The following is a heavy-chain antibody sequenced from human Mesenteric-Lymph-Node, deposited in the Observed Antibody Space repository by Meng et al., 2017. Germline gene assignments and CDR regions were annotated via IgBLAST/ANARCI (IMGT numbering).Heavy chain of an antibody. J-gene: IGHJ4*02. V-gene: IGHV3-23*01. Sequence: GESLKISCAASGFTFSSYAMSWVRQAPGKGLEWVSAISGSGSSTYYADSVKGRFTISRDNSKNTLYLQMNSLRAEDTAVYYCAKVMWFGECADYWGQGTLVTVSS. CDR3: AKVMWFGECADY. CDR1: GFTFSSYA. CDR2: ISGSGSST. D-gene: IGHD3-10*01.